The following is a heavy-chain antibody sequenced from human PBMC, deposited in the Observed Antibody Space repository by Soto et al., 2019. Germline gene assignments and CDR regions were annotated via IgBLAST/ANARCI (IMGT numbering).Heavy chain of an antibody. D-gene: IGHD3-9*01. CDR1: GFIFRTYS. CDR2: ISGSSIYL. V-gene: IGHV3-21*06. J-gene: IGHJ4*02. CDR3: ARWGDATGYYLDY. Sequence: PGGSLRLSCAASGFIFRTYSMNWVRQAPGKGLEWISSISGSSIYLYYADSVKGRVTISRDNAKNSLHLQMDSLRPEDTAVYYWARWGDATGYYLDYWGQGTLVTVSS.